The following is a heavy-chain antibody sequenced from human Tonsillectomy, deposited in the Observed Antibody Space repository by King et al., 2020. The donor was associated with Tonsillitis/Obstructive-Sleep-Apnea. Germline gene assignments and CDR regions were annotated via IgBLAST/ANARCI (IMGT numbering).Heavy chain of an antibody. D-gene: IGHD2-2*02. V-gene: IGHV2-5*02. Sequence: TLKESGPTLVKPTQTLTLTCTFSGFSLSTSGVGVAWIRQPPGKALEWLALIYWDDDKRYSPSLKSRLTITKDTSKNQVVLTTTNMDPVDTATYYCARTSRGYCSSTSCYKGSFDYWGQGTLVTVSS. J-gene: IGHJ4*02. CDR3: ARTSRGYCSSTSCYKGSFDY. CDR1: GFSLSTSGVG. CDR2: IYWDDDK.